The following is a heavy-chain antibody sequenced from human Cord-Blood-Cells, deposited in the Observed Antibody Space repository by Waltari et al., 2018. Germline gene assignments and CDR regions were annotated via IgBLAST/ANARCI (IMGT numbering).Heavy chain of an antibody. J-gene: IGHJ4*02. Sequence: QVQLVQSGAEVKKPGSSVKVSCKAAGGPFSSSSISWVRQAPGQGLEWMGGIIPIFGTANYAQKFQGRVTITADESTSTAYMELSSLRSEDTAVYYCATELGIDNSPHFDYWGQGTLVTVSS. V-gene: IGHV1-69*01. CDR3: ATELGIDNSPHFDY. CDR2: IIPIFGTA. D-gene: IGHD7-27*01. CDR1: GGPFSSSS.